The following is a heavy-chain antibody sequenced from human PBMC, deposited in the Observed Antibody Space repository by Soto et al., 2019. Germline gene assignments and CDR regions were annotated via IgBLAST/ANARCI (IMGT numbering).Heavy chain of an antibody. J-gene: IGHJ3*02. Sequence: EVKLVESGGGLVKPGGSLRLSCAASGFTFSSSSMKWVRQAPGKGLEWVSSISGSGSSMYHTDSLKGRFTISRDNAKNSVYLQMNILRAEDTALYYCARAYSGDAIDTWGQGTMVTVSS. CDR1: GFTFSSSS. V-gene: IGHV3-21*01. CDR3: ARAYSGDAIDT. D-gene: IGHD2-15*01. CDR2: ISGSGSSM.